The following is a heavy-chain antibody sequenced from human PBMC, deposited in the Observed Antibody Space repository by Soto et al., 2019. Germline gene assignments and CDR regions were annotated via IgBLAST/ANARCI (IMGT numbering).Heavy chain of an antibody. CDR1: GGTFSSYA. CDR2: IIPISGTA. Sequence: QVQLVQSGAEVKKPGSSVKVSCKASGGTFSSYAISWVRQAPGQGLEWMGGIIPISGTANYAQKFQGRVTITADKSTSTAYMELSRLRSEDTAVYYCATRSRYDYVFHYYYGMDVWGQGTTVTVSS. J-gene: IGHJ6*02. V-gene: IGHV1-69*06. D-gene: IGHD3-16*01. CDR3: ATRSRYDYVFHYYYGMDV.